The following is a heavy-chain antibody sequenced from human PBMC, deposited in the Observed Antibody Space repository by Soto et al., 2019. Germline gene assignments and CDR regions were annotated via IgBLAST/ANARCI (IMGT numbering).Heavy chain of an antibody. Sequence: QVQLVESGGGVVQPGRSLRLSCAASGFTFSSYGMHWVRQAPGKGLEWVAVISYDGSNKYYADSVKGRFTISRDNSKNTLYQQMNSLRAEDTAVYYCAKEKVATMGYYYYGMDVWGQGTTVTVSS. D-gene: IGHD5-12*01. V-gene: IGHV3-30*18. CDR3: AKEKVATMGYYYYGMDV. J-gene: IGHJ6*02. CDR1: GFTFSSYG. CDR2: ISYDGSNK.